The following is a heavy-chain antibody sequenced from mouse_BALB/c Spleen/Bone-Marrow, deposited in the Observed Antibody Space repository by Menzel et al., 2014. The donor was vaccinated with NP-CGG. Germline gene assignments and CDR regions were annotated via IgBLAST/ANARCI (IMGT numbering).Heavy chain of an antibody. CDR3: TRDLYDGYYYYAMDY. J-gene: IGHJ4*01. Sequence: EVKVVDSGGGLVKPGGSLKLSCAASGFTFSSYTMSWVRQTPEKRLEWVATISSGGSYTYYPDSAKGRFTISRDNAKNTLYLQMSSLKSEDTAMYYCTRDLYDGYYYYAMDYWGQGTSVTVSS. V-gene: IGHV5-6-4*01. CDR1: GFTFSSYT. D-gene: IGHD2-3*01. CDR2: ISSGGSYT.